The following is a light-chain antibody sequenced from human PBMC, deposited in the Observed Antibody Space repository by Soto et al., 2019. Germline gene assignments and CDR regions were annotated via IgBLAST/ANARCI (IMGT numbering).Light chain of an antibody. CDR3: QQYYKWPLT. J-gene: IGKJ4*01. Sequence: DIVMTQSPATLSVAPGERVTFSCRASQGVSRKLAWYQHKPGQAPRLLISGASTRATGIPARLSGSGSGTEFTLTISSLESQDFAVYYCQQYYKWPLTFGGGTKVDIK. CDR1: QGVSRK. CDR2: GAS. V-gene: IGKV3-15*01.